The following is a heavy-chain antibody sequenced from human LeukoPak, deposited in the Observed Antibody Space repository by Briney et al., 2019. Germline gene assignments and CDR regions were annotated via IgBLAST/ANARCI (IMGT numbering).Heavy chain of an antibody. Sequence: GGSLRLSCAASGFTFDDYAMHWVRQAPGKGLEWVSGISWNSGSIGYADSVKGRFTISRDNAKNSLYLQMNSLRAEDTAVYYCARVLDYDFWSGYYTADYWGQGTLVTVSS. CDR2: ISWNSGSI. CDR3: ARVLDYDFWSGYYTADY. V-gene: IGHV3-9*01. J-gene: IGHJ4*02. CDR1: GFTFDDYA. D-gene: IGHD3-3*01.